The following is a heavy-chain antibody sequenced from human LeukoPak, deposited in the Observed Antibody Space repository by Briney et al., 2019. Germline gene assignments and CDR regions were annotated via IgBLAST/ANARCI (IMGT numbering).Heavy chain of an antibody. CDR3: AKGDGYGDPRGLHLFHP. CDR1: GGSISSGTYY. V-gene: IGHV4-61*02. CDR2: IYPSGST. D-gene: IGHD4-17*01. J-gene: IGHJ5*02. Sequence: SETLSLTCTVSGGSISSGTYYWSWIRQPAGKGLEWIGRIYPSGSTNYNPSLRSRVTISIHTSKNQFSLKLSSVTAADTAVYHCAKGDGYGDPRGLHLFHPWGQGTLVTVSS.